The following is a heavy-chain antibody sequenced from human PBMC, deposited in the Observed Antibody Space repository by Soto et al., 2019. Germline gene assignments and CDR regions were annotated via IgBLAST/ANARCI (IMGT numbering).Heavy chain of an antibody. D-gene: IGHD2-21*01. V-gene: IGHV4-59*01. Sequence: ETLSLTCTVSGGSISSYYWSWIRQPPGKGLEWIGYIYYSGSTNYNPSLKSRVTISVDTSKNQFSLKLSSVTAADTAVYYCARTGGARYYFDYWGQGTLVTVSS. CDR2: IYYSGST. CDR1: GGSISSYY. J-gene: IGHJ4*02. CDR3: ARTGGARYYFDY.